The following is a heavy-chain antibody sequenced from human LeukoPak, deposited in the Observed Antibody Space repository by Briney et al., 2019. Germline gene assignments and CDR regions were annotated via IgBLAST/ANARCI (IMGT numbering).Heavy chain of an antibody. J-gene: IGHJ4*02. CDR1: GFTFSSYA. CDR2: ISASGGDT. D-gene: IGHD3-22*01. V-gene: IGHV3-23*01. CDR3: AKDLDSSGSHYVVDN. Sequence: GWSLRLSCADSGFTFSSYAMSWVRQAPGKGLEWVSLISASGGDTHYADSVKGRFTISRDNSKNTLSLQMNSLRAEDTAVYYCAKDLDSSGSHYVVDNWGQGTLVTVSS.